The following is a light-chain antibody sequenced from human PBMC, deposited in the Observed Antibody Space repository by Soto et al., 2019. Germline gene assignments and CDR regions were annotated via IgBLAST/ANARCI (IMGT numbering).Light chain of an antibody. Sequence: EIVMTQSPATLSVSPGERATLSCRASQSVSSSYLAWYQQKPGQAPRLLIYGASSRATGIPARFSGSGSGTDFTLTISSLEPEDFAVYYCQQRGNWPITFGQGTRLEIK. CDR1: QSVSSSY. V-gene: IGKV3D-20*02. J-gene: IGKJ5*01. CDR2: GAS. CDR3: QQRGNWPIT.